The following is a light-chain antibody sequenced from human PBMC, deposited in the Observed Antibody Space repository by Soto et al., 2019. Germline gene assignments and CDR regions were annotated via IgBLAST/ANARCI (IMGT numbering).Light chain of an antibody. V-gene: IGKV3-20*01. CDR2: GAS. J-gene: IGKJ1*01. CDR3: QQYCSSPWT. CDR1: QSVSSSY. Sequence: EIVLTQSPGTLSLSPGERATLSCRASQSVSSSYLAWYQQKPGQAPRLRIYGASSRATGIPDRCSGSGSGTDFTLTISKLEPEDFSVYSCQQYCSSPWTFGQGNKVEIK.